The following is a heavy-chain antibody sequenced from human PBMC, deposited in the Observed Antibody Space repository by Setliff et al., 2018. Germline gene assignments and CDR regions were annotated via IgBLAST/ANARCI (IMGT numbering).Heavy chain of an antibody. CDR2: IYYSGST. V-gene: IGHV4-59*12. CDR3: ARVRNTQNGFFDY. J-gene: IGHJ4*02. CDR1: GGSISSYY. D-gene: IGHD1-1*01. Sequence: PSETLSLTCTVSGGSISSYYWSWIRQPPGKGLEWIGYIYYSGSTNYNPSLKSRVTISVDTSKNQFSLRLTSVTAADTAIYYCARVRNTQNGFFDYWSQGTLVTVSS.